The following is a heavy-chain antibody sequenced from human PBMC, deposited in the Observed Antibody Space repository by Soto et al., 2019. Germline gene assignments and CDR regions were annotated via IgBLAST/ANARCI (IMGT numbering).Heavy chain of an antibody. Sequence: GGSLRLSCAASGFTFSSYGMHWVRQAPGKGLEWVAVISYDGSNKYYADSVKGRFTISRDNSKNTLYLQMNSLRAEDTAVYYCAKDNQLALFDYWGQGTLVTVSS. J-gene: IGHJ4*02. V-gene: IGHV3-30*18. CDR3: AKDNQLALFDY. D-gene: IGHD2-2*01. CDR2: ISYDGSNK. CDR1: GFTFSSYG.